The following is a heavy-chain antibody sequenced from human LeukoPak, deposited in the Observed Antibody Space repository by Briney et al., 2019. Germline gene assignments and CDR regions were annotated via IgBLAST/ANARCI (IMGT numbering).Heavy chain of an antibody. CDR3: ARGLVGGATIRRHDDAFDI. CDR1: GYSFTSYW. Sequence: GESLKISCKGSGYSFTSYWIGWVRQMPGKGLEWMGIIYPGDSDTKYSPSFQGQVTISADKPISTAYLQWSSLKASDTAMYYCARGLVGGATIRRHDDAFDIWGQGTMVTVSS. CDR2: IYPGDSDT. J-gene: IGHJ3*02. D-gene: IGHD1-26*01. V-gene: IGHV5-51*04.